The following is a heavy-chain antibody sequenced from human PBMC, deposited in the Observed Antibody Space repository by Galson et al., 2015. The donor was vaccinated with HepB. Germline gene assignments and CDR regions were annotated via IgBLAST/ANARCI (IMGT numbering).Heavy chain of an antibody. Sequence: SLRLSCAASGFTFGDYAMSWFRQAPGKGLEWVGFIRSKAYGGTTEYAASVKGRFTISRDDSKSIAYLQMNSLKTEDTAVYYCTREYGFAWELLTELKYYFDYWGQGTLVTVSS. CDR1: GFTFGDYA. V-gene: IGHV3-49*03. CDR3: TREYGFAWELLTELKYYFDY. CDR2: IRSKAYGGTT. D-gene: IGHD1-26*01. J-gene: IGHJ4*02.